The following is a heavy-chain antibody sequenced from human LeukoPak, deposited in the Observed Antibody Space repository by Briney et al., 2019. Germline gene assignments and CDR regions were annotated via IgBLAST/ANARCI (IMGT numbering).Heavy chain of an antibody. D-gene: IGHD5-24*01. J-gene: IGHJ4*02. CDR1: GFTFSSYA. CDR2: ISGSGGST. CDR3: AKDLWSVAKMGGGGYFDY. Sequence: QTGGSLRLPCAASGFTFSSYAMSWVRQAPGKGLEWVSAISGSGGSTYYADSVKGRLTISRDNSKNTLYLQMNSLRAEDTAVYYCAKDLWSVAKMGGGGYFDYWGQGTLVTVSS. V-gene: IGHV3-23*01.